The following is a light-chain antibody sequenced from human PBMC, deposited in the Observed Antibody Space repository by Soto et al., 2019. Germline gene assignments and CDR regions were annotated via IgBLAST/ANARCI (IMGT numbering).Light chain of an antibody. J-gene: IGLJ1*01. Sequence: QSVLTQPPSASGTPGQRVTISCSGSSSNIGGRTVNWYQQLPGTAPTLLIYNNNQRPSGFPDRFSGSKSGTSASLAITGLQSEDEADYYGQVWDNSSDHYVFGTGTKVT. V-gene: IGLV1-44*01. CDR2: NNN. CDR1: SSNIGGRT. CDR3: QVWDNSSDHYV.